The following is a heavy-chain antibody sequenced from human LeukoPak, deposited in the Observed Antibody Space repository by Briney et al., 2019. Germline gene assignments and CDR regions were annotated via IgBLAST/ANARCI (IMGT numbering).Heavy chain of an antibody. V-gene: IGHV3-23*01. CDR2: ISGRGNNT. D-gene: IGHD6-13*01. J-gene: IGHJ4*02. CDR3: ARAYSSSWYDY. Sequence: EGSLRLSCAASGFTFSTYAMSWVRQAPGKGLEWVSSISGRGNNTYYADSVKGRFTISRDNSKNTLHLQMNSLRAEDTAIYYCARAYSSSWYDYWGQGTLVTVSS. CDR1: GFTFSTYA.